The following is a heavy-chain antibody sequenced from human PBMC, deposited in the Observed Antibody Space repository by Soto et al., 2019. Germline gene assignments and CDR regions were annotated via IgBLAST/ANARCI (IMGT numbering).Heavy chain of an antibody. D-gene: IGHD6-19*01. Sequence: QPGGSLRLSCAASGFTFSSYAMSWVRQAPGKGLEWVSAISGSGGTAYYADSVKGRFTISIDNSNNMLYLQMNSLRAEDTAKYYCVKEGSRWYSRGPLDFWGRGTMVTVSS. J-gene: IGHJ3*01. CDR1: GFTFSSYA. CDR2: ISGSGGTA. CDR3: VKEGSRWYSRGPLDF. V-gene: IGHV3-23*01.